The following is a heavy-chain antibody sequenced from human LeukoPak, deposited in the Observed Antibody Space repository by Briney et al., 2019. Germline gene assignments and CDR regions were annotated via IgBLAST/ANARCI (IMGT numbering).Heavy chain of an antibody. D-gene: IGHD3-22*01. CDR1: GYTFTSYG. CDR3: ARDLVMYYYDSSGYSRGLFDY. V-gene: IGHV1-18*01. J-gene: IGHJ4*02. CDR2: ISAYNGNT. Sequence: ASVKVSCKASGYTFTSYGISWVRQAPGHGLEWMGWISAYNGNTNYAQKLQGRVTMTTDTSTSTAYMELRSLRSDDSAVYYCARDLVMYYYDSSGYSRGLFDYWGQGTLVTVSS.